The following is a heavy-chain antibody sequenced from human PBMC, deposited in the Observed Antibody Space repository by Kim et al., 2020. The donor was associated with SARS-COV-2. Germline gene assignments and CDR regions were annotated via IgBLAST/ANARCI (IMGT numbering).Heavy chain of an antibody. J-gene: IGHJ6*03. D-gene: IGHD3-3*01. V-gene: IGHV4-61*08. CDR1: GGSVSSVDYS. Sequence: SETLSLTCTVSGGSVSSVDYSWSWLRQPPGKGLEWIGYIYNSGSTKYNPSLKSRVTISVDTPRNQFSLRLTSVTAADTAVYYCARGVFGVVIIPYYFYYMDVWAKGTTVTVSS. CDR3: ARGVFGVVIIPYYFYYMDV. CDR2: IYNSGST.